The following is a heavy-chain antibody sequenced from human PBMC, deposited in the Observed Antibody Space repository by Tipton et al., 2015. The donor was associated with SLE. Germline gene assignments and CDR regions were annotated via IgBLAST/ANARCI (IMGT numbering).Heavy chain of an antibody. CDR1: GGSISSTTYY. J-gene: IGHJ3*02. CDR2: IYYSGSS. V-gene: IGHV4-39*01. D-gene: IGHD5-12*01. CDR3: ARQNIVATRGAFDI. Sequence: TLSLTCTVSGGSISSTTYYWGWIRQPPGKGLEWIGIIYYSGSSYCNPSLKSRVTISVDTSKNQFSLSVSSVTAADTAVYYCARQNIVATRGAFDIWGQGTMVTVSS.